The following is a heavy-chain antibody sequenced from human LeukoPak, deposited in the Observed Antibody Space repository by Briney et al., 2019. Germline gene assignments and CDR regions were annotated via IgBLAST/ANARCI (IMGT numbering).Heavy chain of an antibody. V-gene: IGHV3-74*01. CDR2: IKGDTSYA. Sequence: GGPLRLSCVAYGFTFNKYWMHWVRQAPGRGLVWVARIKGDTSYANYADSVKGRFTISRDNAKNTLYLQMNSLRVEDTAVYYCARDNDVWSLDFWGPGSLVAVSS. D-gene: IGHD3-3*01. J-gene: IGHJ4*02. CDR3: ARDNDVWSLDF. CDR1: GFTFNKYW.